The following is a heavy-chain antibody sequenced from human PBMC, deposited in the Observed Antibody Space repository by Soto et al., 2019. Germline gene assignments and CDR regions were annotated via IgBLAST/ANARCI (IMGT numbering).Heavy chain of an antibody. CDR2: IWYDGSNK. CDR3: ARDPRGYCSSTRCHTGDGMDV. D-gene: IGHD2-2*02. CDR1: GFTFSSYG. J-gene: IGHJ6*02. Sequence: GGSLRLSCAAPGFTFSSYGMHWVRQAPGKGLEWVAVIWYDGSNKYYADSVKGRFTVSRDNSKNTLYLQMNSLRAEDTAVYCCARDPRGYCSSTRCHTGDGMDVWGQGTTVTVSS. V-gene: IGHV3-33*01.